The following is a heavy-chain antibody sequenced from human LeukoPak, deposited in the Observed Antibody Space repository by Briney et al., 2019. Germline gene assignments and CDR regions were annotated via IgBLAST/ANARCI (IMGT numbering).Heavy chain of an antibody. CDR1: GYTFTSYY. D-gene: IGHD7-27*01. Sequence: ASVKVSCKASGYTFTSYYMHWVRQAPGQGLEWMGIINPSGVSTIYAQIFQGRVTMTRDTSTSTVYMALSSLRSEDTAVYYCARGLGIGWFDPWGQGTLVTASS. V-gene: IGHV1-46*01. J-gene: IGHJ5*02. CDR2: INPSGVST. CDR3: ARGLGIGWFDP.